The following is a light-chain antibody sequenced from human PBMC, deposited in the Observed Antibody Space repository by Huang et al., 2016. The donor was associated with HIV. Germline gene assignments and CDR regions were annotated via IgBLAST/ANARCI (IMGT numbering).Light chain of an antibody. J-gene: IGKJ4*01. CDR2: DAS. Sequence: IQLTQSPSSLSASIGDRVTITCRASQVISTSLAWYQQKPGKAPNLLIFDASALRSGVPSRVSGSRSGTVFTLSISSLQPEDFATYFCQQLRSYPLTFGGGTKVEIK. V-gene: IGKV1-9*01. CDR3: QQLRSYPLT. CDR1: QVISTS.